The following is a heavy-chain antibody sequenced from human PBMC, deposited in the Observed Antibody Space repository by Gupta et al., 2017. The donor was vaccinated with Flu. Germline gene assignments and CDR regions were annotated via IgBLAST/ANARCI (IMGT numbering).Heavy chain of an antibody. V-gene: IGHV3-33*01. CDR2: IWYDGSNK. J-gene: IGHJ4*02. Sequence: QVQLVESGGGVVQPGRSLRLSCAASGFTFSSYGMHWVRQAPGKGLEWVAVIWYDGSNKYYEDFVKGRFTISRDNSKNTLYLQMNSLRAEDTAVYYCARGVTGTTSFVDYWGQGTLVTVSS. CDR3: ARGVTGTTSFVDY. CDR1: GFTFSSYG. D-gene: IGHD1-7*01.